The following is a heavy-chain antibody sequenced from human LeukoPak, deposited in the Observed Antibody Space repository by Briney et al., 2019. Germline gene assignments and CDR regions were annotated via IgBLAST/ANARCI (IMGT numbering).Heavy chain of an antibody. Sequence: SETLSLTCTVSGASISSGSYYWSWIRHPAGKGLEWIGRIYTSGTTNYNPSLKSRVTISVDTTKNQFSLKLSSVTAADTAVYYCARRRLAEKLYYYDSSGYYHYFDYWGQGTLVTVSS. CDR3: ARRRLAEKLYYYDSSGYYHYFDY. V-gene: IGHV4-61*02. D-gene: IGHD3-22*01. CDR2: IYTSGTT. CDR1: GASISSGSYY. J-gene: IGHJ4*02.